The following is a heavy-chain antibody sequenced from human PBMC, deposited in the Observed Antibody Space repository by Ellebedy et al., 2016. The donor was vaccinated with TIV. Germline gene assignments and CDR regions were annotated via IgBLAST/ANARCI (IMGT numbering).Heavy chain of an antibody. CDR2: IKQDGSEK. Sequence: GGSLRLSCAASGFTFTNYWMSWVRQAPGKGPEWVANIKQDGSEKYYVDSVKGRFSISRDNTKNSLYLQMNSLTDEDTAVYYCARDQWLGRAYYFDSWGQGTLVTVSS. J-gene: IGHJ4*02. CDR3: ARDQWLGRAYYFDS. CDR1: GFTFTNYW. D-gene: IGHD6-19*01. V-gene: IGHV3-7*01.